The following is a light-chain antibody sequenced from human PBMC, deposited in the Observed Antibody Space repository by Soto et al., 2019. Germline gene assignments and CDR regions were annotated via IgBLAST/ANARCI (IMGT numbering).Light chain of an antibody. CDR2: GAS. CDR3: QRYGSSPRT. V-gene: IGKV3-20*01. J-gene: IGKJ1*01. Sequence: EIVLTQSPGTLSLSPGERATLSCRASQSVSSSYLAWYQKKPGQAPRLLIYGASSRATGIPERFSGSGSGKDFTLTISRLEPEDFAVYYCQRYGSSPRTFGQGTKVEIK. CDR1: QSVSSSY.